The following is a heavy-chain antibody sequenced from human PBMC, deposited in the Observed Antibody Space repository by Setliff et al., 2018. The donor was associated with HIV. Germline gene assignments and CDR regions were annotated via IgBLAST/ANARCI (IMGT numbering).Heavy chain of an antibody. CDR3: ARRRNRNYVVYGMDV. CDR2: IYAGGST. D-gene: IGHD1-7*01. Sequence: GGSLRLSCAASGLTDTYNYMSWVRQATGKWLEWVSVIYAGGSTYYADSVKGRFTISRDNSKNMLYLQMDSLRAEDTAVYYCARRRNRNYVVYGMDVWGQGTTVTVSS. CDR1: GLTDTYNY. J-gene: IGHJ6*02. V-gene: IGHV3-53*01.